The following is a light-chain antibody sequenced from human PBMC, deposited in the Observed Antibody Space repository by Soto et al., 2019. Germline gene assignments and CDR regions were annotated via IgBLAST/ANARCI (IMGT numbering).Light chain of an antibody. CDR2: RTN. V-gene: IGLV1-47*01. J-gene: IGLJ2*01. CDR3: AAWDGSLSGVV. CDR1: SSNIGSNY. Sequence: QSVLTQPPSASGTPGQRVTISCSGSSSNIGSNYVYWYQQLPGTAPKLLIYRTNLRPSGVPDRFSGSKSGTSASLAISGLRSEDDADYYCAAWDGSLSGVVFGGGTKLTVL.